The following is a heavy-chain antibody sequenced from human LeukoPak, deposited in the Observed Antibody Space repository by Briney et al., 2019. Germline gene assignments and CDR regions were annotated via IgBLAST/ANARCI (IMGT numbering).Heavy chain of an antibody. V-gene: IGHV1-2*02. J-gene: IGHJ4*02. CDR2: INPHSGGT. CDR1: GYTFTGYY. CDR3: ARDPSGDSSGYPFDY. Sequence: ASVKVSCKASGYTFTGYYMQWVRQASGQALEWMGWINPHSGGTIYAQKFQGRVTMTTDTSISTAYLKLSRLRSDDTAVYYCARDPSGDSSGYPFDYWGQGTLVTVSS. D-gene: IGHD3-22*01.